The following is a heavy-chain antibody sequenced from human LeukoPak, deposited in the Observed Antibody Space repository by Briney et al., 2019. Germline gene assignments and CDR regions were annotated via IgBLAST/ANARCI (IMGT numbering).Heavy chain of an antibody. CDR2: IYSSGST. CDR1: GGSISSHY. D-gene: IGHD3-10*01. V-gene: IGHV4-4*07. Sequence: SETLSLTCTVSGGSISSHYWSWIRQPAGQGLEWIGRIYSSGSTNYNPSLKSRVTMSVDTSKNQFSLKVISLTAADTAVYYCARAAGVTSLHFQQWGQGTLVTVSS. J-gene: IGHJ1*01. CDR3: ARAAGVTSLHFQQ.